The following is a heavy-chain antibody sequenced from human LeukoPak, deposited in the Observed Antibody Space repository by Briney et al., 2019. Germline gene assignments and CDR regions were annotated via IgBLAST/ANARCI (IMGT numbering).Heavy chain of an antibody. D-gene: IGHD3-16*01. Sequence: SETLSLTCTVSGGSISSSSYYWGWIRQPPGKGLEWIGYIYYSGSTNYNPSLKSRVTISVDTSKNQFSLKLSSVTAADTAVYYCARAAPRWGFDYWGQGTLVTVSS. CDR2: IYYSGST. J-gene: IGHJ4*02. V-gene: IGHV4-61*05. CDR3: ARAAPRWGFDY. CDR1: GGSISSSSYY.